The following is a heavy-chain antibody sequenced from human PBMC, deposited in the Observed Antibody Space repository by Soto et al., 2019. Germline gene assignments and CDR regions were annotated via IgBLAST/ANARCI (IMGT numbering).Heavy chain of an antibody. V-gene: IGHV3-7*05. Sequence: EVQLVESGGGLVQPGGSLRLSCAASGFTFSSYWMSWVRQAPGKGLEWVANIKQDGSEKYYVDSVKGRFTISRDNAKNSLYLQMNSLRAEDTAVYYCARSPDYCSGGSCYNFDYWGQGTLVTVSS. CDR3: ARSPDYCSGGSCYNFDY. CDR1: GFTFSSYW. D-gene: IGHD2-15*01. J-gene: IGHJ4*02. CDR2: IKQDGSEK.